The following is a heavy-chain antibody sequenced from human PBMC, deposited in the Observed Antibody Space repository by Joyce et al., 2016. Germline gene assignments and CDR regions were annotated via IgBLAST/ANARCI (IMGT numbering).Heavy chain of an antibody. J-gene: IGHJ5*02. CDR2: ISAYTGDT. D-gene: IGHD2-2*01. V-gene: IGHV1-18*01. CDR1: GYTFVSYG. CDR3: AREPVPAAMKAHNWFDP. Sequence: QVQLVQSGGEVKKPVASVRVSCKTSGYTFVSYGINWVRQVPGQGLEWMGWISAYTGDTEVAERFQDRVTLSTDRSSNTAYMDLRSLRSDDTAVYYCAREPVPAAMKAHNWFDPWGQGTLVTVSS.